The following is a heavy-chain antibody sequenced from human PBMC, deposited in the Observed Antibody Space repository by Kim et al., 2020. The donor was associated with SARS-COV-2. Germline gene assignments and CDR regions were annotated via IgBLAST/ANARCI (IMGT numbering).Heavy chain of an antibody. V-gene: IGHV3-11*01. D-gene: IGHD2-8*02. J-gene: IGHJ4*02. CDR3: ARGGIVLVPTPDY. CDR2: ISSSGRTI. CDR1: GFTFSDYY. Sequence: GGSLRLSCAASGFTFSDYYMNWIRQAPGKGLEWVSYISSSGRTIYYADSVNGRFSISRDNAKNSLYLQMNSLRAEDTAVYYCARGGIVLVPTPDYWGQGT.